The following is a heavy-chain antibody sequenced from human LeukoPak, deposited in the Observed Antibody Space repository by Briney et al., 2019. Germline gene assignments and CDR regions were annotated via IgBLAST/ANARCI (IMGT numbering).Heavy chain of an antibody. D-gene: IGHD3-9*01. CDR2: TSYSGST. J-gene: IGHJ3*02. CDR3: ARQGYDILTGYIDAFDI. CDR1: GGSIRSNY. V-gene: IGHV4-59*08. Sequence: SETLSLTCTVSGGSIRSNYWSWIRQPPGKGLEWIGYTSYSGSTNYNPSLKSRVTISIDTSKNQFSLKLRSVTAADTAIYYCARQGYDILTGYIDAFDIWGQGTVVTVSS.